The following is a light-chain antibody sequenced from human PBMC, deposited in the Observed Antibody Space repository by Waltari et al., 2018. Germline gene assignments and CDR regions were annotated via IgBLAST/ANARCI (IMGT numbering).Light chain of an antibody. J-gene: IGLJ3*02. V-gene: IGLV2-8*01. CDR1: GSDVAGYDY. Sequence: QSALTQPPSASGSPGQSVTISCTGTGSDVAGYDYFCWYQQHAGKAPKLMFYEVNRRPAGVPYRFSGSKSGNTASLTVSGLQAEDEADYYCSSYAGSNNWVFGGGTKLTVL. CDR3: SSYAGSNNWV. CDR2: EVN.